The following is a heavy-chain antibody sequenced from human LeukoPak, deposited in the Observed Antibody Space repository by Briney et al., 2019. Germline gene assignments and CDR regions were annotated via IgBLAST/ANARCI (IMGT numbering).Heavy chain of an antibody. D-gene: IGHD3-3*01. Sequence: QTGGSLRLSCEGSAFIFSGHWMNWVRQTPGKGLEWVASIKEDGSERQYVDSVKGRFTISRDSAKNSLYLQMNSLRAEDTAVYYCARGVPYDSWSGPHYSDYWGQGTLVTVSS. J-gene: IGHJ4*02. V-gene: IGHV3-7*01. CDR3: ARGVPYDSWSGPHYSDY. CDR1: AFIFSGHW. CDR2: IKEDGSER.